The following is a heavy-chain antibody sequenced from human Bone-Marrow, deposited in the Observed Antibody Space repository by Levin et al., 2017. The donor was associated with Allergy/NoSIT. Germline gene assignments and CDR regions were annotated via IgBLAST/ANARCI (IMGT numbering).Heavy chain of an antibody. CDR3: SKEEGSSASYSSFSDH. D-gene: IGHD6-19*01. Sequence: GGSLRLSCAASGFSFSNYGMHWVRQAPGKGLEWLAFVSSDGNSKFYADSVKGRFTLSRDNSKNTLYLQMNSLRPDDTAVYLCSKEEGSSASYSSFSDHWGLGTLVTVSS. CDR2: VSSDGNSK. V-gene: IGHV3-30*18. J-gene: IGHJ4*02. CDR1: GFSFSNYG.